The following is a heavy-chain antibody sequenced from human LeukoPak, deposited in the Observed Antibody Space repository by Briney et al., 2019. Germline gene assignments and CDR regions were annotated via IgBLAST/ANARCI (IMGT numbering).Heavy chain of an antibody. Sequence: SETLSLTCTVPGGSISRYYWNWIRQPPGKGLEWIGYIYYSGSTNYNPSLNSRVTISVDTSKNQFSLKLSSVTAADTAVYYCARYSSSSLGAGGFDYWGQGILVTVSS. CDR3: ARYSSSSLGAGGFDY. J-gene: IGHJ4*02. V-gene: IGHV4-59*08. CDR1: GGSISRYY. CDR2: IYYSGST. D-gene: IGHD6-6*01.